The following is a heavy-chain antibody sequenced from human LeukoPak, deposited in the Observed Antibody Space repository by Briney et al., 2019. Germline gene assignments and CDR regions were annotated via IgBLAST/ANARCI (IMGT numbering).Heavy chain of an antibody. CDR3: VRSGIEVAFFDY. J-gene: IGHJ4*02. CDR1: GGTFSSYA. CDR2: IIPIFGTA. V-gene: IGHV1-69*05. Sequence: SVKVSCKASGGTFSSYAISWVRQAPGQGLEWMGGIIPIFGTANYAQKFQGRVTITTDESTSTAYMELSSLRSEDTAVYYCVRSGIEVAFFDYWGQGTLVTVSS. D-gene: IGHD6-19*01.